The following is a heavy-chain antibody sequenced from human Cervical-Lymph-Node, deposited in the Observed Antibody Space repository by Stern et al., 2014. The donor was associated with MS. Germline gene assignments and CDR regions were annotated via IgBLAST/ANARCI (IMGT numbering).Heavy chain of an antibody. CDR3: ARLSRTNYGGGLDY. V-gene: IGHV4-59*11. CDR1: DDSNSSHH. CDR2: LIHSGFA. D-gene: IGHD4-23*01. Sequence: QVQLQESGPGLVKPSETLSLTCTVSDDSNSSHHWTWIRQPPGKGLEWIGYLIHSGFAYYNPSLKSRVTISVDTSKNHFSLKLSSVTAADTAVYYCARLSRTNYGGGLDYWGQGILVTVTS. J-gene: IGHJ4*02.